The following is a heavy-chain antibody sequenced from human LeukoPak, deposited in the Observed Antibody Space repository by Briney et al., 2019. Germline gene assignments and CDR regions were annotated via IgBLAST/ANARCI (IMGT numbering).Heavy chain of an antibody. D-gene: IGHD3-22*01. J-gene: IGHJ4*02. V-gene: IGHV1-69*04. Sequence: SVKVSCKASGGTFSSYAIGWVRQAPGQGLEWMGRIIPILGIANYAQKFQGRVTITADKSTSTAYMELSSLRSEDTAVYYCAREGYYDSSGYWLFDYWGQGTLVTVSS. CDR3: AREGYYDSSGYWLFDY. CDR2: IIPILGIA. CDR1: GGTFSSYA.